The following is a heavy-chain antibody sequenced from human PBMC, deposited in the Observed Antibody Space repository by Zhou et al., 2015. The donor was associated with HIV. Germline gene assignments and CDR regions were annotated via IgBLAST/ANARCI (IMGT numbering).Heavy chain of an antibody. CDR2: MNTNNGRT. D-gene: IGHD4-17*01. CDR3: ARGFSHGDYEVFLKE. V-gene: IGHV1-8*01. J-gene: IGHJ1*01. CDR1: GYTFTNYD. Sequence: QVQLMQSGAEVKKPGASVKVSCKASGYTFTNYDINWVRQATGQGLEWMGWMNTNNGRTGYAQKFQGRVTMTRETSTGTAYMELSSLRSEDTAVYYCARGFSHGDYEVFLKEWGQGTLVTVSS.